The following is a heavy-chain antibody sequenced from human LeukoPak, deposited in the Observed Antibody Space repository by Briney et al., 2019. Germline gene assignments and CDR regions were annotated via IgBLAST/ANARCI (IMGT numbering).Heavy chain of an antibody. Sequence: SQTLSLTCTVSGASISSGDYYWSWIRQPPGKGLEWIGYIYYSGSTYYNPSLKSRVTISVDTSKNQFSLKLSSVTAADTAVYYCASWYYGSGGPHSVDYWGQGTLVTVSS. CDR2: IYYSGST. CDR3: ASWYYGSGGPHSVDY. J-gene: IGHJ4*02. V-gene: IGHV4-30-4*01. D-gene: IGHD3-10*01. CDR1: GASISSGDYY.